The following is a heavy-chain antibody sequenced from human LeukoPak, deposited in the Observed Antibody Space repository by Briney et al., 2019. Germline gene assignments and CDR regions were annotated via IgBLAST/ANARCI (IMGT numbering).Heavy chain of an antibody. CDR1: GFTFSSYS. V-gene: IGHV3-21*01. CDR2: ISSSSSCI. CDR3: ARVPTYYYDSSGYSDY. J-gene: IGHJ4*02. D-gene: IGHD3-22*01. Sequence: GGSLRLSCAASGFTFSSYSMNWVRQAPGKGLEWVSSISSSSSCIYYADSVKGRFTISRDNAKNSLYLQMTSLRAEDTAVYYCARVPTYYYDSSGYSDYWGQGTLVTVSS.